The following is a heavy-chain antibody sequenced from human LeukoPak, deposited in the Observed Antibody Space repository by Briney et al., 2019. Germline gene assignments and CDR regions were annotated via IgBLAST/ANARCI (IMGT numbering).Heavy chain of an antibody. CDR3: VRENWYYDY. D-gene: IGHD1-7*01. J-gene: IGHJ4*02. CDR2: IYPKNGVT. CDR1: GYTFTTYY. Sequence: ASVKVSCKASGYTFTTYYMHWVRQAPGQGLEWMGWIYPKNGVTNYAQKFQGRVTMTRDTPIGIVYMEMSRLRPDDTAVYYCVRENWYYDYWGQGTLVTVSS. V-gene: IGHV1-2*02.